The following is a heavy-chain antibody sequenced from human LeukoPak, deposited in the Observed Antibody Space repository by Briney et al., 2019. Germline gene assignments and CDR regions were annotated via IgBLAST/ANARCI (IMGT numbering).Heavy chain of an antibody. CDR3: ARCMSELDYGDYAYYCHMDL. CDR2: FYSSTRT. V-gene: IGHV4-61*09. Sequence: PSQTLSLTCTVSGDSLTSGSRYWSWIRQPAGKGLEWIGHFYSSTRTTYNPSLESRVTISGDTAKNQFSLKLDSVTAADTAVYFCARCMSELDYGDYAYYCHMDLWGKGTTVTVSS. CDR1: GDSLTSGSRY. J-gene: IGHJ6*04. D-gene: IGHD4-17*01.